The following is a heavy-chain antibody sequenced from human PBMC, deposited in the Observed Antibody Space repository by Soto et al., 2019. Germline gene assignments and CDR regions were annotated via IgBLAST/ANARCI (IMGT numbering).Heavy chain of an antibody. V-gene: IGHV3-33*01. J-gene: IGHJ4*02. CDR1: GFTFSSYG. CDR3: ARDAGYSGSYVDY. D-gene: IGHD1-26*01. CDR2: IWYDGSNK. Sequence: QVQLVESGGGVVQPGRSLRLSCAASGFTFSSYGMHWVRQAPGKGLEWVAVIWYDGSNKYYADSVKGRFTISRDNSKNPLYLQMNSLRAEDTAVYYGARDAGYSGSYVDYWGQGTLVTVSS.